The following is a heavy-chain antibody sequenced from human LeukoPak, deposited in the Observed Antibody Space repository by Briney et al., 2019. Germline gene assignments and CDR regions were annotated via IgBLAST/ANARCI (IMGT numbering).Heavy chain of an antibody. CDR1: GFTFSNYE. CDR3: ASVTIVGPTAHY. CDR2: ISDSGSSI. Sequence: PGGSLRLSCAASGFTFSNYEMNWVRQAPGKGLEWVSYISDSGSSIYYADSVKGRFTISRDNAKNSLYLQMNSLRAEDTAVYYCASVTIVGPTAHYWGQGTLVTVSS. D-gene: IGHD1-26*01. J-gene: IGHJ4*02. V-gene: IGHV3-48*03.